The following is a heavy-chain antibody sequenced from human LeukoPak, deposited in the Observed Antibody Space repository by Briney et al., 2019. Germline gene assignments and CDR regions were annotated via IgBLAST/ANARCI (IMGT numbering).Heavy chain of an antibody. D-gene: IGHD6-19*01. Sequence: SETLSLTCTVSGGSISSSSCYWGWIRQPPWKGLEWIGSIYYSGSTYYNPSLKSRVTISVDTSKNQFSLKLSSVTAADTAVYYCARVRSSGWQFDYWGQGTLVTVSS. CDR1: GGSISSSSCY. J-gene: IGHJ4*02. CDR3: ARVRSSGWQFDY. V-gene: IGHV4-39*07. CDR2: IYYSGST.